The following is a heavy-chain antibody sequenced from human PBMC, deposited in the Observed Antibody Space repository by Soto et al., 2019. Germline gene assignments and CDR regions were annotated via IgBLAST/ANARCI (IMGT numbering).Heavy chain of an antibody. CDR3: ATTGGGGLLIFDY. CDR2: IYYSGGS. D-gene: IGHD2-15*01. J-gene: IGHJ4*02. CDR1: GGSISSSSYY. Sequence: SETLSLTCTVSGGSISSSSYYWGWIRQPPGKGLEGIGRIYYSGGSYYNPSIKTRVTISVDTSKNPYSLKLSSVTAADSAVYYCATTGGGGLLIFDYWGQGTLVTFSS. V-gene: IGHV4-39*01.